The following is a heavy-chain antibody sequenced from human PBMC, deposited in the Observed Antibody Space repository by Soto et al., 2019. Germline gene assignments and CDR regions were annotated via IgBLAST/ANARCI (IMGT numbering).Heavy chain of an antibody. D-gene: IGHD3-16*02. CDR2: INSGSSSI. V-gene: IGHV3-48*01. Sequence: SLRLSCAASGFTFSSYWMHWVRQAPGKGLEWVSHINSGSSSINYADSVKDRFTISRDNAKNSLYLQMNSLRAEDTAVYYCARGGMITFGGVIDPVDYWGQGTLVTVSS. CDR1: GFTFSSYW. CDR3: ARGGMITFGGVIDPVDY. J-gene: IGHJ4*02.